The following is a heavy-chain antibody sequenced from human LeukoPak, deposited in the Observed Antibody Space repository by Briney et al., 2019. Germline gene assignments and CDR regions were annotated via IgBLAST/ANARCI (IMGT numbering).Heavy chain of an antibody. CDR1: GFSFSGSW. CDR2: VNNDGSDT. V-gene: IGHV3-74*01. CDR3: ARDHVYGGADY. D-gene: IGHD5/OR15-5a*01. J-gene: IGHJ4*02. Sequence: PGGSLRLSCAASGFSFSGSWMHWVRQAPGKGLVWVSRVNNDGSDTTYADSVKGRFTISRDNSKSSLFLQMNSLRAQDTAMYYCARDHVYGGADYWGQGTLVTVSS.